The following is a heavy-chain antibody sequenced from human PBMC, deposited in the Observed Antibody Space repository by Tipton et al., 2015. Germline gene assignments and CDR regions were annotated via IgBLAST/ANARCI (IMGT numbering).Heavy chain of an antibody. V-gene: IGHV4-59*01. CDR2: IQYSGGT. CDR1: SDSISKYY. D-gene: IGHD4-23*01. J-gene: IGHJ4*02. Sequence: TLSLTCSVSSDSISKYYWSWIRRPPGKELEWIGYIQYSGGTNYNPSLESRVSISVDTSKTQFSLEMRSVTATDTAVYYCARARGRHGGLFDSWGQGTLVTVSS. CDR3: ARARGRHGGLFDS.